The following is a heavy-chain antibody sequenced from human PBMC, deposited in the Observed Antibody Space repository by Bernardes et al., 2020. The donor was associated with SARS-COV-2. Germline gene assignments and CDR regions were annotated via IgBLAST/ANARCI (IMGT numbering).Heavy chain of an antibody. CDR2: ISASGGIT. V-gene: IGHV3-23*01. J-gene: IGHJ6*02. D-gene: IGHD1-7*01. Sequence: GGSLRLSCAASGVTLSRYAMGWVRQSPGKGLEWVADISASGGITGYTDSVKGRFTVSRDNSQNMVYLEMHSLRAEDTALYYCAKGKLSGTTSLYYFGVDVWGQGTTVTVSS. CDR1: GVTLSRYA. CDR3: AKGKLSGTTSLYYFGVDV.